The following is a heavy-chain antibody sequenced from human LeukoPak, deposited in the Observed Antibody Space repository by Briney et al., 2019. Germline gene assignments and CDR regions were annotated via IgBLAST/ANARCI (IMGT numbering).Heavy chain of an antibody. D-gene: IGHD5-18*01. J-gene: IGHJ4*02. CDR1: GGSISSYY. CDR2: IYHNGRT. CDR3: ARVSGYSYGLFDY. Sequence: PSETLSLTCTVSGGSISSYYWSWIRQPPGKGLDWIGFIYHNGRTDYNPSLKSRVTISADTSKNQFSLKLSSVTAANTAVYYCARVSGYSYGLFDYWGQGTLVTASS. V-gene: IGHV4-59*12.